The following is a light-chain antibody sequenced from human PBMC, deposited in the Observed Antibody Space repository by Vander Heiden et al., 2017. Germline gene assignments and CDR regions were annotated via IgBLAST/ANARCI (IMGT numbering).Light chain of an antibody. CDR2: SAY. CDR1: QSVSSN. J-gene: IGKJ2*01. V-gene: IGKV3-15*01. CDR3: QHYNNGPPMYS. Sequence: ELVLTQSPGTLSVSPGESVTLSCRASQSVSSNLAWYQKNPGQAPRLLIHSAYNRDTGIPARFSGSGSGTEFTLTISSLQSEDFAVYYCQHYNNGPPMYSFGPGTKLEIK.